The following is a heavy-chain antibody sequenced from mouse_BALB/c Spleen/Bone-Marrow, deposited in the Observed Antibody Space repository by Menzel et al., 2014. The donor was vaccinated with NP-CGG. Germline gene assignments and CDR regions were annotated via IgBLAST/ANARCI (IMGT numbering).Heavy chain of an antibody. D-gene: IGHD2-1*01. J-gene: IGHJ3*01. CDR3: ASPSDGNPFAY. CDR2: IDPSDSET. CDR1: GYSFTSYW. V-gene: IGHV1S126*01. Sequence: VQLQQSGPQLVRPGASVKISCKASGYSFTSYWMHWVKQRPGQGLEWIGMIDPSDSETRLNQKFKDKATLTVDKSSSTAYMQFSSPTSEDSAVYYCASPSDGNPFAYWGQGTLVTVSA.